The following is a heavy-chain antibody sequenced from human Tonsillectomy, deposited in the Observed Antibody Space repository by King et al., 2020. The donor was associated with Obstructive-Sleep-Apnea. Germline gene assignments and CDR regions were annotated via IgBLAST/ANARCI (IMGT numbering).Heavy chain of an antibody. V-gene: IGHV3-48*04. CDR1: GFTFSFYS. CDR2: ISSSSTTI. J-gene: IGHJ4*02. CDR3: AREIWGATISNDF. D-gene: IGHD1-26*01. Sequence: VQLVESGGGLVQPGGSLRLSCAASGFTFSFYSMNWVRQAPGKGLEWISYISSSSTTIYYAGSVKGRFTISSDNAKTTLSLQMSSLRAEDTAVYYCAREIWGATISNDFWGQGALVTVSS.